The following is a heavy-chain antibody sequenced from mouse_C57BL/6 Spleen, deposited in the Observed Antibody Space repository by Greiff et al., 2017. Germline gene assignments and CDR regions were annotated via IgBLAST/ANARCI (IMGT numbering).Heavy chain of an antibody. Sequence: QVQLQQSGAELVRPGASVTLSCKASGYTFTDYEMHWVKQTPVHGLEWIGAIDPETGGTAYNQKFKGKAILTAYKSSSTAYMELRSLTSEDSAVYYCTRWGLRFAYWGQGTLVTVSA. CDR2: IDPETGGT. V-gene: IGHV1-15*01. CDR3: TRWGLRFAY. CDR1: GYTFTDYE. D-gene: IGHD2-4*01. J-gene: IGHJ3*01.